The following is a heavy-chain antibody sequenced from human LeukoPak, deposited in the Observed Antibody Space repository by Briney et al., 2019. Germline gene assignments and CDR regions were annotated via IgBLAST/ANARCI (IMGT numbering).Heavy chain of an antibody. CDR3: AKGASSGSCYWFDP. CDR1: GVTFSNYA. D-gene: IGHD2-15*01. Sequence: GGSLRLSCVVSGVTFSNYAMSWVRQAPGKGLEWISGISGSGDRTDQPDSVKGRFTISRDNSENTLYLQMDSLRAEDTAIYYCAKGASSGSCYWFDPWGQGTLVTVSS. V-gene: IGHV3-23*01. J-gene: IGHJ5*02. CDR2: ISGSGDRT.